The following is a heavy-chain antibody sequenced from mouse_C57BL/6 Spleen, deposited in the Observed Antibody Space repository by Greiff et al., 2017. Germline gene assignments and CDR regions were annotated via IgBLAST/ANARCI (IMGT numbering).Heavy chain of an antibody. CDR3: TGLDGYYVGYAMDY. V-gene: IGHV14-1*01. Sequence: VQLQQSGAELVRPGASVKLSCTASGFNIKDYYMHWVKQRPEQGLEWIGRIDPEDGDPEYAPKFQGKATMTADTSSNTAYLQLSSLTSEDTAVYYCTGLDGYYVGYAMDYWGQGTSVTVSS. J-gene: IGHJ4*01. D-gene: IGHD2-3*01. CDR1: GFNIKDYY. CDR2: IDPEDGDP.